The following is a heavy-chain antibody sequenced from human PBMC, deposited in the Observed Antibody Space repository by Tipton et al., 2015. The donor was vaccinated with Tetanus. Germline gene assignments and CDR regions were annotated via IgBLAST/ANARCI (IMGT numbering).Heavy chain of an antibody. CDR3: ARERIRLIGEVIFRFFDL. J-gene: IGHJ2*01. CDR1: GGSIASQY. CDR2: ITYSRTT. D-gene: IGHD3-3*02. V-gene: IGHV4-59*11. Sequence: TLSLTCTVSGGSIASQYWSWIRQPAGKGLEWVGKITYSRTTNYNSSLKSRVTMSLDTSTNQFSLRLTSATAADTAVYCCARERIRLIGEVIFRFFDLWGRGTLVTVSS.